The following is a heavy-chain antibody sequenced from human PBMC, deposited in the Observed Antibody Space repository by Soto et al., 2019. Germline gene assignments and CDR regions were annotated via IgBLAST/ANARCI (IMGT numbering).Heavy chain of an antibody. V-gene: IGHV3-48*01. D-gene: IGHD2-15*01. CDR1: GFTFSNYW. CDR2: ISSTSANI. J-gene: IGHJ5*02. CDR3: ASSYCSGGSCLRWFDP. Sequence: GGSLRLSCAASGFTFSNYWMHWVRQAPGKGLEWISYISSTSANIHYADSVKGRFTISRDNAKNSLYLQMNSLRVEDTAVYYCASSYCSGGSCLRWFDPWGPGTQVTVSS.